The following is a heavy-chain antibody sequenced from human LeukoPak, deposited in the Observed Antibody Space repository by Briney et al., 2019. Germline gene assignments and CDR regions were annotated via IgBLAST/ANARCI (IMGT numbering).Heavy chain of an antibody. CDR3: ARDLPYYYDSSGYYYGGWYFDY. Sequence: GGSLRLSCAASGFTFSSYWMSWVRQAPGKGLEWVANIKEDGSEKYYVDSVKGRFTISRDNDKNSLYLQMNSLRAEDTAVYYCARDLPYYYDSSGYYYGGWYFDYWGQGTLVTASS. D-gene: IGHD3-22*01. CDR1: GFTFSSYW. CDR2: IKEDGSEK. J-gene: IGHJ4*02. V-gene: IGHV3-7*01.